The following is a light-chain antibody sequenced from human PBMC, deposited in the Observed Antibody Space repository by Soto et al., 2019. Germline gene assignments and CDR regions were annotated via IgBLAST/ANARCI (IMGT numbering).Light chain of an antibody. J-gene: IGKJ1*01. V-gene: IGKV3-20*01. CDR1: QSVSSNY. Sequence: DIVLTQSPGTLSLSPGERATLSCRSSQSVSSNYLAWYQQKPDQAPRLVIYDVSGRATGIPDRFSGSGSGTDFPLTISRLEPEDSAVYYCQQYGISPTFGQGTKGEIK. CDR3: QQYGISPT. CDR2: DVS.